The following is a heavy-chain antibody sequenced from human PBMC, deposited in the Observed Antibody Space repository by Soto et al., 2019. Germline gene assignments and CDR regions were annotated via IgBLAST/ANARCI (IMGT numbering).Heavy chain of an antibody. CDR3: AKVPHYYDSSGYYYYFDY. CDR2: ISGSGGST. D-gene: IGHD3-22*01. V-gene: IGHV3-23*01. CDR1: GFTFSSYA. Sequence: PGGSLRLSCADSGFTFSSYAMSWVRQAPGKGLERVSAISGSGGSTYYADHVKGRFTISRDNSKNTLYLQMNSLRAEDAAVYYCAKVPHYYDSSGYYYYFDYWGQGTLVTVSS. J-gene: IGHJ4*02.